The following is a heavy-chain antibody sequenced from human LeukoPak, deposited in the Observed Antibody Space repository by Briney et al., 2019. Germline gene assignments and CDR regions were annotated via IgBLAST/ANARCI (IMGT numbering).Heavy chain of an antibody. CDR3: ASEAKNYYASGSYYTDY. J-gene: IGHJ4*02. Sequence: GGSLRLSCAASGFTFTSYWMHWVRQAPGKGLEWVSVIYSGGSTYYADSVKGRFTISRDNSKNTLYLQMNSLRAEDTAVYYCASEAKNYYASGSYYTDYWGQGTLVTVSS. CDR1: GFTFTSYW. D-gene: IGHD3-10*01. CDR2: IYSGGST. V-gene: IGHV3-66*01.